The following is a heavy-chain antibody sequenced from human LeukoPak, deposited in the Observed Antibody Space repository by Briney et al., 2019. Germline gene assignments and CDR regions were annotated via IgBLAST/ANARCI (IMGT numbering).Heavy chain of an antibody. CDR3: AKDGSY. D-gene: IGHD1-1*01. CDR2: ISYDGSNK. Sequence: PGRSLRLSCAASGFTFSSYGMHWVRQAPGKGLEWVAVISYDGSNKYYADSVKGRFTISRDNSKNTLYLQMNSLRAEDTAVYCCAKDGSYWGQGTLVTVSS. J-gene: IGHJ4*02. CDR1: GFTFSSYG. V-gene: IGHV3-30*18.